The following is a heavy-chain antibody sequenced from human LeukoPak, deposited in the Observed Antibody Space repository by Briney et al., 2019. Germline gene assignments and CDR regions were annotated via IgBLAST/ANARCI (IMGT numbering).Heavy chain of an antibody. CDR1: GFTFSSYA. CDR2: ISYDGSNK. J-gene: IGHJ4*02. Sequence: GGSLRLSCAASGFTFSSYAMHWVRQAPGKGLEWVAVISYDGSNKYYADSVKGRFTISRDNSKNTLYLQMNSLRVEDTAVYYCARGMGGYGGYDYWGQGTLVTVSS. CDR3: ARGMGGYGGYDY. D-gene: IGHD5-12*01. V-gene: IGHV3-30-3*01.